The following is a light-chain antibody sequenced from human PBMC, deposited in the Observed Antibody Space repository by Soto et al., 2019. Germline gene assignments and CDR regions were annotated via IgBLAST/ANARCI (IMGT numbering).Light chain of an antibody. J-gene: IGKJ5*01. Sequence: EIVLTQSPATLSLSLVERATLSFRASQTVSSNYLAWCQQRPGQAPRLLIYGASTRAAGIPDRFSGSGSGTDFTLTITRLEPEDSAVYFCQQYTGPPTTFGQGTRLEIK. V-gene: IGKV3-20*01. CDR1: QTVSSNY. CDR3: QQYTGPPTT. CDR2: GAS.